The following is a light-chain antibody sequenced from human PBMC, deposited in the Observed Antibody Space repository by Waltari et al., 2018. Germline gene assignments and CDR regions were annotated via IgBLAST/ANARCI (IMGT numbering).Light chain of an antibody. J-gene: IGKJ5*01. CDR2: GST. CDR3: QQSFTTLPIT. CDR1: QGISYY. V-gene: IGKV1-16*01. Sequence: DIQLTQSPSSLSASVGDSVTITCRASQGISYYVAWFQLKPGRAPKPLIFGSTTLLSGVPSRFRGSGSGTYFTLTISSLQPEDSATYYCQQSFTTLPITFGQGTRLEI.